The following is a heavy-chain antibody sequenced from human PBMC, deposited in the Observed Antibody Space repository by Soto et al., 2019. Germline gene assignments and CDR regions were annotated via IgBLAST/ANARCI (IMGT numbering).Heavy chain of an antibody. CDR3: ARDLGYYGSGSTNDY. CDR1: DFTFSNAW. Sequence: GGSLRLSCAASDFTFSNAWINWVRQAPGKGLEWVGRIKSKTHGGTTDFAAPVKGRFAISRDNSKNTLYLQMNSLRAEDTAVYYCARDLGYYGSGSTNDYWGQGTLVTVSS. CDR2: IKSKTHGGTT. D-gene: IGHD3-10*01. J-gene: IGHJ4*02. V-gene: IGHV3-15*07.